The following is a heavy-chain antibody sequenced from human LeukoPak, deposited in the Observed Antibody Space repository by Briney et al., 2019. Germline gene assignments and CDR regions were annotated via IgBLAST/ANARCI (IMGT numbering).Heavy chain of an antibody. Sequence: GESLKISFEGSGYTFPTYWVAWVRQMPGKGLEWMGIIYPGDSDTRYSPSFQGQVTISADKSISTAYLQWSILTASDTAMYYCARAYSRYCSGGNCYPFDYWGQGTLVTVSS. V-gene: IGHV5-51*01. CDR2: IYPGDSDT. D-gene: IGHD2-15*01. J-gene: IGHJ4*02. CDR3: ARAYSRYCSGGNCYPFDY. CDR1: GYTFPTYW.